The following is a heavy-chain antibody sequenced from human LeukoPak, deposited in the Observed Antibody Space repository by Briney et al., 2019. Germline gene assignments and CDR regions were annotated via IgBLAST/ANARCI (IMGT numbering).Heavy chain of an antibody. D-gene: IGHD6-13*01. CDR3: TRVFVGDEYSSSGY. CDR2: INSDGSST. CDR1: GFTCSRYY. J-gene: IGHJ4*02. V-gene: IGHV3-74*01. Sequence: PGVSLRLSCAASGFTCSRYYMQWLRQAPGKGLVWVSRINSDGSSTTYADSVKGRFTISRDNAKNTLYLQMNSLKVEDTAVYYCTRVFVGDEYSSSGYWGQGTLVTVSS.